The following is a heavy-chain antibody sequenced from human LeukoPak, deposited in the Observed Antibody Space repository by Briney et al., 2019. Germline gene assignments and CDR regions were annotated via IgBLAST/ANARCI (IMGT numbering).Heavy chain of an antibody. D-gene: IGHD2-15*01. V-gene: IGHV3-30*03. Sequence: PGGSLRLSCAASGFTFSSYGTHWVRQAPGKGLEWVAVISYDGSNEYYADSVKGRFTISRDNSKNTLYLQMNSLRAEDTAVYYCAGIYCGGGTCYLNSPLATNFDYWGQGTLVTVSS. CDR3: AGIYCGGGTCYLNSPLATNFDY. CDR2: ISYDGSNE. J-gene: IGHJ4*02. CDR1: GFTFSSYG.